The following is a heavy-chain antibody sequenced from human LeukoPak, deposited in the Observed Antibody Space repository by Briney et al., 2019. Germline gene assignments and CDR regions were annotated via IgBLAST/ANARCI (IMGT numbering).Heavy chain of an antibody. D-gene: IGHD5-18*01. J-gene: IGHJ4*02. CDR3: AKDGRRGYSFGTPNFDY. V-gene: IGHV3-23*01. CDR2: ISGSGGST. Sequence: PGGSLRLSCAASGFTFSSYAMSWVRQAPGKGLEWVSAISGSGGSTHYADSVKGRFTISRDNSKNTLYLQMNSLRAEDTAVYYCAKDGRRGYSFGTPNFDYWGQGTLVTVSS. CDR1: GFTFSSYA.